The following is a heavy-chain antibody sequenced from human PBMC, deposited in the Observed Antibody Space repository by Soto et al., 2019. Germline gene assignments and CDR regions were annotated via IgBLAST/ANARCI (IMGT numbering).Heavy chain of an antibody. CDR2: ISSDGHHQ. CDR3: SRGTYYPQSSGLHADY. Sequence: GGSLRLSCATSGFTFNDYAMYWVRQAPGQGLEWVAMISSDGHHQFYVDNLRGRFTVSRDNSKNTLFLQMNSLRPEDKAVYYCSRGTYYPQSSGLHADYWGPGTVVTVSS. D-gene: IGHD3-22*01. J-gene: IGHJ4*02. V-gene: IGHV3-30*03. CDR1: GFTFNDYA.